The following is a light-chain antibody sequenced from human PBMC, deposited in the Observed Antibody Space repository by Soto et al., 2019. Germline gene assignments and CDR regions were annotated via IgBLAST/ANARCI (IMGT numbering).Light chain of an antibody. CDR1: QSVLYSSNNKNY. CDR2: WTS. Sequence: DIVMTQSPDSLAVSLGERATINCKSSQSVLYSSNNKNYVAWYQQRPGQPPKLLIYWTSIRESGVPDQFSGSGSGTDFNHTISSLQAEDVAVYFCQQYYSPPLTFGGGTKVEIK. V-gene: IGKV4-1*01. J-gene: IGKJ4*01. CDR3: QQYYSPPLT.